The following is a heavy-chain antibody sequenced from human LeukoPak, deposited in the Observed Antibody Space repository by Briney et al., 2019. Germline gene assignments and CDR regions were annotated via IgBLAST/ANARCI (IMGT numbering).Heavy chain of an antibody. V-gene: IGHV4-34*01. Sequence: PSETLSLTCAVYGGSFSGYYWSWIRQPPGKGLEWIGEINHSGSTNYNPSLKSRVTISVDTSKNQFSLKLSSVTAADTAVYYCARGSGSYRAEDYWGQGTLVTVSS. D-gene: IGHD3-10*01. CDR3: ARGSGSYRAEDY. J-gene: IGHJ4*02. CDR2: INHSGST. CDR1: GGSFSGYY.